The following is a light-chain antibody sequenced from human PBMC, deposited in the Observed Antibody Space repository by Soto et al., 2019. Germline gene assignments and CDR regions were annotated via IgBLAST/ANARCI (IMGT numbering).Light chain of an antibody. CDR1: SSNIGSNT. CDR3: AAWDDSLDGRVV. V-gene: IGLV1-44*01. CDR2: SSN. J-gene: IGLJ2*01. Sequence: QSVLTQPPSASGTPGQRVTISCSGSSSNIGSNTVNWYQQLPGTAPKLLIYSSNVRPSGVPDRFSGSISGTSASLAFSGLQSEDEADYYCAAWDDSLDGRVVFGGGTKLTVL.